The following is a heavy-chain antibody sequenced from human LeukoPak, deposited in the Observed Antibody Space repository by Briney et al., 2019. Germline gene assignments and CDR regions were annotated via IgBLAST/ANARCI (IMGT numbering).Heavy chain of an antibody. V-gene: IGHV3-64*01. CDR2: ISSNGGST. Sequence: PGGSLRLSCAASGFTFSSYAMHWVRQAPGKGLEYVSAISSNGGSTYYANSVKGRFTISRDNSKNTLYLQMSSLRAEDMAVYYCARSYSSGWYSYYWGQGTLVTVSS. D-gene: IGHD6-19*01. CDR1: GFTFSSYA. CDR3: ARSYSSGWYSYY. J-gene: IGHJ4*02.